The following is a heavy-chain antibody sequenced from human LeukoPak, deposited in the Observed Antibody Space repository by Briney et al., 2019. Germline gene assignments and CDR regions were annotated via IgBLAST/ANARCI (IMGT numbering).Heavy chain of an antibody. CDR3: ARSDSSGWDEYFQH. D-gene: IGHD6-19*01. CDR1: GYTFTSYG. Sequence: ASVKVSCKASGYTFTSYGISWVRQAPGQGLEWMGWINTYNGNTNYAQKLQGRVTMTTDTSTSTAYMELRSLRSDDTAVYYCARSDSSGWDEYFQHWGQSTLVTVSS. CDR2: INTYNGNT. J-gene: IGHJ1*01. V-gene: IGHV1-18*01.